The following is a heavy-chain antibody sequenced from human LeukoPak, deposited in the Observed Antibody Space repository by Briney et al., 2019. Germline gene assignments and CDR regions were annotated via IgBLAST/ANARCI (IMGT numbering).Heavy chain of an antibody. CDR1: IDSFSNYH. CDR2: VNESGGT. D-gene: IGHD6-19*01. V-gene: IGHV4-34*01. CDR3: ARSSGWTIREFDY. Sequence: SETLSLTCAVYIDSFSNYHWNWIRQTPAKGMEWIGEVNESGGTNISPSLRSRVILSVDTSKNQFSLKLISVTVADTAIYYCARSSGWTIREFDYWGQGTLVTVSS. J-gene: IGHJ4*02.